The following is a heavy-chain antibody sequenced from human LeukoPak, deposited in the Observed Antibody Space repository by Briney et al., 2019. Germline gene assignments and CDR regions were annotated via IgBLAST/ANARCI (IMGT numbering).Heavy chain of an antibody. CDR3: ARPRRPWSSWLDY. V-gene: IGHV4-34*01. D-gene: IGHD6-13*01. J-gene: IGHJ4*02. CDR2: INRSGST. CDR1: GGSFSGNY. Sequence: SETLSLTCAVYGGSFSGNYWTWIRQPPGKGLEWIGEINRSGSTNHNPSLKSRVTISVDTSKNQFSLKLSSVTAADTAVYYCARPRRPWSSWLDYWGQGTLVTVSS.